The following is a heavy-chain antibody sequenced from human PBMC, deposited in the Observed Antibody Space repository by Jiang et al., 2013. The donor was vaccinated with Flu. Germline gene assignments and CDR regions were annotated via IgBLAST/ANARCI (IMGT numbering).Heavy chain of an antibody. CDR3: ARGDYYDEKPHPYYYYGMDV. Sequence: SQTLSLTCAISGDSVSSNSAAWNWIRQSPSRGLEWLGRTYYRSKWYNDYAVSVKSRITINPDTSKNQFSLQLNSVTPEDTAVYYCARGDYYDEKPHPYYYYGMDVWGQGTTVTVSS. J-gene: IGHJ6*02. CDR2: TYYRSKWYN. D-gene: IGHD3-22*01. V-gene: IGHV6-1*01. CDR1: GDSVSSNSAA.